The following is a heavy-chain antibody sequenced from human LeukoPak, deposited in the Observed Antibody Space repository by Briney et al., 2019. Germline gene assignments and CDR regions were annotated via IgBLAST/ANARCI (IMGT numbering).Heavy chain of an antibody. CDR1: GGSISSGGYY. Sequence: SQTLSLTCTVSGGSISSGGYYWSWFRQHPGKGLEWIGYIYYSGSTYYNPSLKSRVTISVDTSKNQFSLKLSSVTAADTAVYYCASAVTHYYDSSGYSGWFDPWGQGTLVTVSS. CDR2: IYYSGST. V-gene: IGHV4-31*03. D-gene: IGHD3-22*01. CDR3: ASAVTHYYDSSGYSGWFDP. J-gene: IGHJ5*02.